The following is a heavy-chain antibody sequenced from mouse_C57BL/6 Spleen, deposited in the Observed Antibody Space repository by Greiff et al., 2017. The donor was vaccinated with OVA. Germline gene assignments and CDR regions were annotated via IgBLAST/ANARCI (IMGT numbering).Heavy chain of an antibody. CDR1: GFTFSSYA. CDR3: ARDRTITTVVAHWYFDV. Sequence: EVKLQESGGGLVKPGGSLKLSCAASGFTFSSYAMSWVRQTPEKRLEWVATISDGGSYTYYPDNVKGRFTISRDNAKNNLYLQMSHLKSEDTAMYYCARDRTITTVVAHWYFDVWGTGTTGTVSS. CDR2: ISDGGSYT. V-gene: IGHV5-4*01. D-gene: IGHD1-1*01. J-gene: IGHJ1*03.